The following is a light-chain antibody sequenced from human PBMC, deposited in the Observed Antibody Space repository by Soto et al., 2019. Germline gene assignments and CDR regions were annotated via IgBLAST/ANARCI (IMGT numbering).Light chain of an antibody. CDR3: CSSVGSPNWV. CDR1: SSDVGSYDR. Sequence: QSALTQPASVSGSPGQSIAISCTGTSSDVGSYDRVSWYQQHPGEAPTLMIYEVNKRPSGVSNRFSGSKSGNTASLTISGLQAEDEADYYCCSSVGSPNWVFGGGTKLTVL. J-gene: IGLJ3*02. CDR2: EVN. V-gene: IGLV2-23*02.